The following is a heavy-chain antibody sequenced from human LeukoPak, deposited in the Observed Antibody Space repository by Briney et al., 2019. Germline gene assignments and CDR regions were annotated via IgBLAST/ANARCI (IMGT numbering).Heavy chain of an antibody. Sequence: SETLSLTCTVSGGSISTHYWNWIRQPPGKGLEWIGYIYYSGSTNYNPSLKSRVTISVDTSKNQFSLKLSSVTAADTAMYYCARDGSARYYFDYWGQGTLVTVSS. CDR1: GGSISTHY. V-gene: IGHV4-59*11. J-gene: IGHJ4*02. CDR3: ARDGSARYYFDY. CDR2: IYYSGST.